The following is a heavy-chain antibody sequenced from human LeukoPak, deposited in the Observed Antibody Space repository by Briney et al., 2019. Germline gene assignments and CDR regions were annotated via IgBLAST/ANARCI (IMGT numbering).Heavy chain of an antibody. V-gene: IGHV3-49*04. Sequence: GGSLRLSCTGSGFTFGDYVLSWVRQAPGKGLEWVGFIKSYTSGGTTEYAASVKGRFTLSRDESKSIAYLQMNSLKTEDTAVYYCARDPGSEVAPSAADAFDIWGQGTMVTVSS. CDR1: GFTFGDYV. D-gene: IGHD3-10*01. CDR3: ARDPGSEVAPSAADAFDI. J-gene: IGHJ3*02. CDR2: IKSYTSGGTT.